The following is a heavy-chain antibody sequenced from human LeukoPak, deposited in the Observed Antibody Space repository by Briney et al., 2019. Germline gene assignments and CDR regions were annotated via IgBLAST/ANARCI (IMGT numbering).Heavy chain of an antibody. Sequence: GGSLRLSCAASGFTFSSYWMSWVRQAPGKGLEWVANIKQDGSEKYYVDSVKGRFTISRDNSKNTLYLQMNSLRAEDTAVYYCAKAVTYCGGDCPFDYWGQGTLVTVSS. V-gene: IGHV3-7*03. CDR2: IKQDGSEK. CDR1: GFTFSSYW. J-gene: IGHJ4*02. CDR3: AKAVTYCGGDCPFDY. D-gene: IGHD2-21*02.